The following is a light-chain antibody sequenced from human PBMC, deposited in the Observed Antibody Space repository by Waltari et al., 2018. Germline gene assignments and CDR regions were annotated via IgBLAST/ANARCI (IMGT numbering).Light chain of an antibody. V-gene: IGLV3-21*02. Sequence: RPQAGPAPVLLLDDDSDRPAGVPQRISGSNAGNTATLMISRAAAGDEADYYCQVWDSNTDQFVFGPGTKVTVL. CDR3: QVWDSNTDQFV. J-gene: IGLJ1*01. CDR2: DDS.